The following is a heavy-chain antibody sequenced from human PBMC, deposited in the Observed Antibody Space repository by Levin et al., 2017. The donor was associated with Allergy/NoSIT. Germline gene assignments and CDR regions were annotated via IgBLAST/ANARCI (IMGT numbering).Heavy chain of an antibody. Sequence: PGGSLRLSCAVSGGSITNNPYYWGWIRQPPGKGLEWIGSISYSGNSYYNASLKSRVTISRDTSKNQFSLRLSSVTAAATALYYCTRVFTGSCFDHWGQGILVTVSS. J-gene: IGHJ4*02. CDR3: TRVFTGSCFDH. D-gene: IGHD2-15*01. CDR2: ISYSGNS. CDR1: GGSITNNPYY. V-gene: IGHV4-39*07.